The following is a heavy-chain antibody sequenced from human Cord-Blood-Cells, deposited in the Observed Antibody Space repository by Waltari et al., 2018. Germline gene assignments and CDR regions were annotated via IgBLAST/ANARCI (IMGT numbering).Heavy chain of an antibody. V-gene: IGHV4-31*03. CDR2: IYYSGGT. Sequence: QVQLQESGPGLVKPSQTLSLTCTVSGGSISSGGYYWSWIRQHPGKGLEWIGYIYYSGGTYYNPSLKSRVTISVDTSKNQFSLKLSSVTAADTAVYYCARVWHMVNLYYFDYWGQGTLVTVSS. CDR3: ARVWHMVNLYYFDY. J-gene: IGHJ4*02. D-gene: IGHD5-18*01. CDR1: GGSISSGGYY.